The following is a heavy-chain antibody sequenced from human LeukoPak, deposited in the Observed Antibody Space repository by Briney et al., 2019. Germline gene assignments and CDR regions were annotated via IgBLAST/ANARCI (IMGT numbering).Heavy chain of an antibody. V-gene: IGHV4-59*01. Sequence: SETLSLTCTVSGGSITSYYWSWIRQPPGKGLEWIGYIYYSGSTNYNPSLKSRVTISVDTSKNQFSLKLSSVTAADTAVYYCARGHLNWNDAVGVDYWGQGTPVTVSS. CDR3: ARGHLNWNDAVGVDY. J-gene: IGHJ4*02. CDR1: GGSITSYY. CDR2: IYYSGST. D-gene: IGHD1-1*01.